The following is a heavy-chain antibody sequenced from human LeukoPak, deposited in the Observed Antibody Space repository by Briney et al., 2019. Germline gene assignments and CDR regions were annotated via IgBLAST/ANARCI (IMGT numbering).Heavy chain of an antibody. CDR3: AREQGDCSSSSCYFPDV. CDR2: ITSCSSTI. J-gene: IGHJ6*04. CDR1: GFIFSRYS. D-gene: IGHD2-2*01. Sequence: GGSVTLSXSASGFIFSRYSMIWLRQATGRGLEWFACITSCSSTIYSADSVTGRFTISRVNAKDLLYLQLNSLRAEDWDLHSCAREQGDCSSSSCYFPDVWGKGTTVTVSS. V-gene: IGHV3-48*01.